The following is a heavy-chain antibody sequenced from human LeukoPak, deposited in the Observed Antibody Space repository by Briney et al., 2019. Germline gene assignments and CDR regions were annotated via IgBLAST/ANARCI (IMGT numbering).Heavy chain of an antibody. V-gene: IGHV1-2*02. CDR3: ARALLLGVVIPYYMDV. Sequence: ASVKVSCKASGYTFTGYYMHWVRQAPGQGLEWMGWINPNSGGTNYAQKFQGRVTMTRDTSISTAYMELSRLRSDDTAVYYCARALLLGVVIPYYMDVWGKGTTVTVSS. CDR2: INPNSGGT. CDR1: GYTFTGYY. D-gene: IGHD3-3*01. J-gene: IGHJ6*03.